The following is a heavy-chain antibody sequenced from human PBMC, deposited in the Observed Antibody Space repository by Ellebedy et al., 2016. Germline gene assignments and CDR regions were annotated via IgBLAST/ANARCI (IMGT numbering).Heavy chain of an antibody. D-gene: IGHD6-13*01. V-gene: IGHV1-18*04. Sequence: ASVKVSCKASGYTFTSYGINWVRQAPGQGLEWMGWISGYNGNTNYIQKLQGRVTMTRDTSTSTVYMEVSSLRSEDTAVYYCARRAYSSSWLPYFDNWGQGTLVTVSS. CDR3: ARRAYSSSWLPYFDN. J-gene: IGHJ4*02. CDR1: GYTFTSYG. CDR2: ISGYNGNT.